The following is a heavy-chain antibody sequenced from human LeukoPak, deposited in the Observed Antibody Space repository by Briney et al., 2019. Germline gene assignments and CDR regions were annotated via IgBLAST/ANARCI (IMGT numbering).Heavy chain of an antibody. J-gene: IGHJ3*02. CDR3: AKRGLGDREAFDI. CDR2: ISGSGGST. CDR1: GFTFSSYA. Sequence: GGSLRLSCAASGFTFSSYAMSWVRQAPGKGLEWVSAISGSGGSTYYADSAKGRFTISRDNSKNTLYLQMNSLRAEDTAVYYCAKRGLGDREAFDIWGQGTMVTVSS. D-gene: IGHD2-21*02. V-gene: IGHV3-23*01.